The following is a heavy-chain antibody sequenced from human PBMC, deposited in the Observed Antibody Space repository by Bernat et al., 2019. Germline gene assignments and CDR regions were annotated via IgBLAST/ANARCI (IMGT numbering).Heavy chain of an antibody. CDR2: IYYSGST. J-gene: IGHJ4*02. CDR1: GGSISSYY. V-gene: IGHV4-59*08. D-gene: IGHD6-6*01. Sequence: QVQLQESGPGLVKPSETLSLTCTVSGGSISSYYWSWIRQPPGKGLEWIGYIYYSGSTNYNPSLKSRVTISVDTSKNQFSLKLSSVTASDTAVYYCANLRYSSSSFDYWGQGTLVTVSS. CDR3: ANLRYSSSSFDY.